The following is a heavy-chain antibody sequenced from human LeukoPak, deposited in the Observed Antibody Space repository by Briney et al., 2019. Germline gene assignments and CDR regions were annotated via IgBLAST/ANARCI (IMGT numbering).Heavy chain of an antibody. Sequence: GGSLRLSCAASGSTFSSYWMHWVRQAPGKGLVWVSRINSDGSSTSYADSVKGRFTISRDNSKNTLYLQMNSLRVEDTAVYYCAKGRTLVGGSTRSYDYWGQGTLVTVSS. CDR3: AKGRTLVGGSTRSYDY. D-gene: IGHD1-26*01. CDR1: GSTFSSYW. J-gene: IGHJ4*02. V-gene: IGHV3-74*01. CDR2: INSDGSST.